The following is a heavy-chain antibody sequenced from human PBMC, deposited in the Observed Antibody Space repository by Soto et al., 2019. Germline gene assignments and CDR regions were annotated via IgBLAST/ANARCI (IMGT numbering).Heavy chain of an antibody. J-gene: IGHJ1*01. Sequence: GGSLRLSCAASGFTFSSYSMNWVRQAPGKGLEWVSYISSSSSTIYYADSVKGRFTISRDNAKNSLYLQMNSLRDEDTAVYYCARGLVGPSVGYFQHWGQGTLVTVSS. CDR3: ARGLVGPSVGYFQH. V-gene: IGHV3-48*02. CDR2: ISSSSSTI. D-gene: IGHD3-16*01. CDR1: GFTFSSYS.